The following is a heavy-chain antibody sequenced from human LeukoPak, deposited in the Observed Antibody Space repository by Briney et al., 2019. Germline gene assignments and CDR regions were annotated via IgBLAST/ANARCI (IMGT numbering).Heavy chain of an antibody. V-gene: IGHV1-58*01. CDR1: GFTFTSSA. CDR3: AAESSGSYSDFDY. D-gene: IGHD1-26*01. Sequence: GASVKVSCKASGFTFTSSAVQWVRQARGQRLEWIGWIVVGSGNTNYAQKFQERVTITRDMSTSTAYMELSSLRSEDTAVYYCAAESSGSYSDFDYWGQGTLVTVSP. J-gene: IGHJ4*02. CDR2: IVVGSGNT.